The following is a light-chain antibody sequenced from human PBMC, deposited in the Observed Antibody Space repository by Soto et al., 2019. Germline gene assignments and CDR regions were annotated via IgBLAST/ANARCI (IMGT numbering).Light chain of an antibody. V-gene: IGLV2-14*01. CDR3: SSYTISSTYV. J-gene: IGLJ1*01. Sequence: QSALTQPASVSGSPGQSIAISCTGTSSDVVGYNYVSWYQQHPGKAPKLMVYAVNNRPSGVSNRFSGSKSGNTAPLTISGLQAEYEDDYYCSSYTISSTYVFVTGTKLTGL. CDR2: AVN. CDR1: SSDVVGYNY.